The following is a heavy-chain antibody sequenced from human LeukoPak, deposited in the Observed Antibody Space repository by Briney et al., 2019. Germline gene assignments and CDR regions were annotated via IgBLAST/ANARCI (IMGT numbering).Heavy chain of an antibody. CDR1: GFTFGNSA. CDR3: AKDGSWGDYQFYFYIDV. J-gene: IGHJ6*03. D-gene: IGHD3-16*01. Sequence: GGSLRLSCAVSGFTFGNSAMSWVRQAPGKGLEWISGISASGHYTYTADSLKGRFTISRDNSKNTLYLQMNSLRAEETALYYCAKDGSWGDYQFYFYIDVWGNGTTVTVSS. V-gene: IGHV3-23*01. CDR2: ISASGHYT.